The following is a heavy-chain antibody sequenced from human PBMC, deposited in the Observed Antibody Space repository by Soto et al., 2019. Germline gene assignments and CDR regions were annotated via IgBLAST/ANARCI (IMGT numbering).Heavy chain of an antibody. D-gene: IGHD7-27*01. V-gene: IGHV4-30-4*08. J-gene: IGHJ6*02. Sequence: SETLSLTCNVSGASISSYNYWGWFRQPPGKGLEWIGCIIYSGGTNYNPSLQSRLTLSVDTSKNQFSLKLSSVTAADTAVYYCARGSSMELGYYYYGMDVWGQGTTVTVSS. CDR1: GASISSYNY. CDR2: IIYSGGT. CDR3: ARGSSMELGYYYYGMDV.